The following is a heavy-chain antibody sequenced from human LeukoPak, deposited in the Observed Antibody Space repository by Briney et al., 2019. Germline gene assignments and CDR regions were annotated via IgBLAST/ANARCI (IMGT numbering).Heavy chain of an antibody. CDR1: GYTFTSYA. CDR2: INTNTGNP. D-gene: IGHD5-18*01. J-gene: IGHJ6*02. V-gene: IGHV7-4-1*02. Sequence: ASVKVSCTASGYTFTSYAMNWVRQAPGQGLEWMGWINTNTGNPTYAQGFTGRFVFSLDTSVSTAYLQISSLKAEDTAVYYCARGDVRYSYGYKYYYYGMDVWGQGTTVTVSS. CDR3: ARGDVRYSYGYKYYYYGMDV.